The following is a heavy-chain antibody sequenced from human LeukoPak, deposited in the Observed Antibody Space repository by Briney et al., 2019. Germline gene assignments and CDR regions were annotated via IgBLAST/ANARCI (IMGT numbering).Heavy chain of an antibody. CDR1: GFTFSSYA. Sequence: GGSLRLSCAASGFTFSSYAMHWVRQAPGKGLEWVAVISYDGSNKYYADSVKGRFTISRDNSKNTPYLQMNSLRAEDTAVYYCARAGYYDSSGYYYSTVFDYWGQGTLVTVSS. D-gene: IGHD3-22*01. CDR3: ARAGYYDSSGYYYSTVFDY. CDR2: ISYDGSNK. J-gene: IGHJ4*02. V-gene: IGHV3-30-3*01.